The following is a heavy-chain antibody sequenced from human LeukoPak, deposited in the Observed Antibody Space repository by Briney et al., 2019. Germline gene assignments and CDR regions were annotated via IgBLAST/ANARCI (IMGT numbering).Heavy chain of an antibody. J-gene: IGHJ4*02. CDR1: GYSFTSNW. Sequence: PWESLKISCKGSGYSFTSNWIGWVRQMPGKGLEWMGIIYPSDSDTRYSPSFQGQVTISAAKSISTVYLQWSSLMASDTAMCYCARQPSYGSGKHFDYWGQGTLVTVSS. CDR3: ARQPSYGSGKHFDY. D-gene: IGHD3-10*01. CDR2: IYPSDSDT. V-gene: IGHV5-51*01.